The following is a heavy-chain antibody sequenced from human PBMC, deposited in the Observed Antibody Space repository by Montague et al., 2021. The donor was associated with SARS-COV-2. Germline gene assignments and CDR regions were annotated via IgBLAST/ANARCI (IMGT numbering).Heavy chain of an antibody. Sequence: SVKVSCKVSGYSLTELPMHWVRQAPVKGLEWMGGVDPEDGKTIYXQNFQGRLTIAEDTSADTAYMELSSLRSDDTAVYYCATSADWGSTGRFDFWGQGTLVTASS. CDR1: GYSLTELP. V-gene: IGHV1-24*01. CDR2: VDPEDGKT. D-gene: IGHD7-27*01. CDR3: ATSADWGSTGRFDF. J-gene: IGHJ4*02.